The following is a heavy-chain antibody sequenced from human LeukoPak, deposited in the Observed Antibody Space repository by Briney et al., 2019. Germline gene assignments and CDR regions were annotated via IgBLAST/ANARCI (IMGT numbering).Heavy chain of an antibody. Sequence: GGSLGLSCAASGFTFSDYYMSWIRQAPGKGLEWVSYISSSGSAIHYADSVKGRFTISRDNAKNSLYLQMNSLRAEDTAVYYCARVMRSGSPFDYWGQGTLVTVSS. CDR3: ARVMRSGSPFDY. V-gene: IGHV3-11*01. CDR2: ISSSGSAI. J-gene: IGHJ4*02. CDR1: GFTFSDYY. D-gene: IGHD1-26*01.